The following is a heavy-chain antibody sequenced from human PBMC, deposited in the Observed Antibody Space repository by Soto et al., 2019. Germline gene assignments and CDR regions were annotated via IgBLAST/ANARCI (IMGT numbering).Heavy chain of an antibody. J-gene: IGHJ5*02. Sequence: QVQLVESGGGVVQPGRSLRLSCAASGFTFSSYGMHWVRQAPGKGLEWVAVISYDGSNKYYADSVKGRFTISRDNSKHTLYLQMNSLRAEDTAVYYCAKVSSSWYSGDWFDPWGQGTLVTVSS. V-gene: IGHV3-30*18. CDR2: ISYDGSNK. D-gene: IGHD6-13*01. CDR3: AKVSSSWYSGDWFDP. CDR1: GFTFSSYG.